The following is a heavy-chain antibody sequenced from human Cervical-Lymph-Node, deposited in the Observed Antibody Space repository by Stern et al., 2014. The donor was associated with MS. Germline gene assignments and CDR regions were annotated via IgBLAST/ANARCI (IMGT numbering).Heavy chain of an antibody. V-gene: IGHV3-11*01. CDR3: ARERDCGGSSLDC. Sequence: QVQLVQSGGGLVKPGGSLRLPCAASGFTFSDYDMSWIRQAPGKGLERVSYINSGGDNISYADSVKGRFTIPRDHSKKSLYLQMHSLRAEDTAVYYCARERDCGGSSLDCWGQGALVTVSS. CDR2: INSGGDNI. D-gene: IGHD4-23*01. CDR1: GFTFSDYD. J-gene: IGHJ4*02.